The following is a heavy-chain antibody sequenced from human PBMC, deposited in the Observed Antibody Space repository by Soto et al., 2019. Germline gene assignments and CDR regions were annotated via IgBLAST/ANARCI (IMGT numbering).Heavy chain of an antibody. CDR3: SRGITIDR. Sequence: EAQLLESGGGLVQPGGSLRLSCDASGFTFSSYTMTWVRQAPGKGLEWVAGINGGGDTTYYADSVQGRFTVSRDNSKNTMSLQLNSLRADDTAVYYGSRGITIDRWGQGTLVTVSS. CDR1: GFTFSSYT. CDR2: INGGGDTT. J-gene: IGHJ5*02. V-gene: IGHV3-23*01.